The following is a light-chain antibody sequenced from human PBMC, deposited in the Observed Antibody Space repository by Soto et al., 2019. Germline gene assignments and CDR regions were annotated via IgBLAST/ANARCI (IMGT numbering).Light chain of an antibody. CDR3: QQYNNWPQT. CDR1: QSVSSN. CDR2: GAS. J-gene: IGKJ1*01. Sequence: IVLTQSPGTLSLSPGERATLSCRASQSVSSNLAWYQQKPGQAPRLLIYGASTRATGIPARFSGSGSGTEFTLTISSLQSEDFAEYHCQQYNNWPQTFGQGTKVVIK. V-gene: IGKV3-15*01.